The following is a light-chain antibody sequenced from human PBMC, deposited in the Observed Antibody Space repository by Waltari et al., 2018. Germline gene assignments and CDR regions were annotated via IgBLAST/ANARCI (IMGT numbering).Light chain of an antibody. CDR1: SGHSTNI. Sequence: QLVLPQSPSASASLGASVKLTCTLSSGHSTNIIARPQQQPEKGPRYLMNVNSDGSHNKGVGIPDRFSGSSSGAERYLTISSLQSEDEADYYCQTGGHGTWVFGGGTRLTVL. J-gene: IGLJ3*02. V-gene: IGLV4-69*01. CDR2: VNSDGSH. CDR3: QTGGHGTWV.